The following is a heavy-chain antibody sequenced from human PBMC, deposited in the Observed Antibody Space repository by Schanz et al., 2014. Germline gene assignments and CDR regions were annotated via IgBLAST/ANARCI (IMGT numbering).Heavy chain of an antibody. CDR2: ISYDGSNK. J-gene: IGHJ4*02. D-gene: IGHD2-15*01. CDR1: GFTLSSYD. V-gene: IGHV3-30-3*01. Sequence: QVQLVESGGGVVQPGRSLRLSCAAYGFTLSSYDMHWVRQAPGKGLEWVAVISYDGSNKYYADSVKGRFTISRDNSKNTLYLQMNTLRAEDTAVYYCARDRGYCSGGSCLTFDYWGQGTLVTVSS. CDR3: ARDRGYCSGGSCLTFDY.